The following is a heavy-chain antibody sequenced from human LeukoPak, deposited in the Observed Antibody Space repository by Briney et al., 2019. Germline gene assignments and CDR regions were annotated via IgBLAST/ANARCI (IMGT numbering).Heavy chain of an antibody. V-gene: IGHV3-21*01. J-gene: IGHJ4*02. CDR1: GFTFSSYS. D-gene: IGHD1-26*01. Sequence: GGSLRLSWAASGFTFSSYSMTWVRQAPGKGLEWVSSISSSSSYIYYADSVKGRFTISRDSAKNSLYLQMNSLRAEDTAVYYCARGAYSGSIFDYWGQGTLVTVSS. CDR3: ARGAYSGSIFDY. CDR2: ISSSSSYI.